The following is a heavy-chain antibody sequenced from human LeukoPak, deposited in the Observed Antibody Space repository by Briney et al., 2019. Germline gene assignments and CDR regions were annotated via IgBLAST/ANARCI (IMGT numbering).Heavy chain of an antibody. CDR1: GFTFSSYG. Sequence: PGGSLRLSCVASGFTFSSYGMSWVRQAPGKGLEWVSSISSNSNYIYYEDSVKGRFTISRDNAKNSLYLQMNSLRAEDTAVYYCARDKILGATHFDYWGQGTLVTVSS. J-gene: IGHJ4*02. D-gene: IGHD1-26*01. CDR3: ARDKILGATHFDY. CDR2: ISSNSNYI. V-gene: IGHV3-21*01.